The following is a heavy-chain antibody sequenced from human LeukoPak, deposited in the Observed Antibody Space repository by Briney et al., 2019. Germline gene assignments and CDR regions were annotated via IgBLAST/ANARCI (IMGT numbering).Heavy chain of an antibody. CDR3: ARVRGGYYSYYYYMDV. D-gene: IGHD3-3*01. Sequence: ASVKVSCKASGYTFTSYAMNWVRQAPGQGLEWMGWINTNTGNPTYAQGFTGRFVFSLDTAVSTAYLQISSLKAEDTAVYYCARVRGGYYSYYYYMDVWGKGTTVIVSS. CDR1: GYTFTSYA. V-gene: IGHV7-4-1*02. CDR2: INTNTGNP. J-gene: IGHJ6*03.